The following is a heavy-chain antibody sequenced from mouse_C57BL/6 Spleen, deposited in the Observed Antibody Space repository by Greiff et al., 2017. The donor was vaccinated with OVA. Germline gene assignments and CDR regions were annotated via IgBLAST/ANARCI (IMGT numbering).Heavy chain of an antibody. V-gene: IGHV1-52*01. D-gene: IGHD1-1*01. CDR1: GYTFTSYW. J-gene: IGHJ4*01. Sequence: VQLQQSGAELVRPGSSVKLSCKASGYTFTSYWMHWVKQRPIQGLEWIGNIDPSDSETHYNQKFKDKATLTVDKSSSTAYMQLSSLTSEDSAVYYCARQRYGSSSDYYAMDYWGQGTSVTVSS. CDR2: IDPSDSET. CDR3: ARQRYGSSSDYYAMDY.